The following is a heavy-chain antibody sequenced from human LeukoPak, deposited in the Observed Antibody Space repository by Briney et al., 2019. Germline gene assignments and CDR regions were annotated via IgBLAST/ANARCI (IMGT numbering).Heavy chain of an antibody. D-gene: IGHD2-2*01. Sequence: SETLSLTCTASGGSISSYYWSWIRQPPGRGLEWIGYIYYSGSTNYNPSLKSRVTISVDTSKNQFSLKLSSVTAADTAVYYCARASRVVVPAAAHDAFDIWGQGTMVTVSS. CDR2: IYYSGST. CDR3: ARASRVVVPAAAHDAFDI. V-gene: IGHV4-59*01. CDR1: GGSISSYY. J-gene: IGHJ3*02.